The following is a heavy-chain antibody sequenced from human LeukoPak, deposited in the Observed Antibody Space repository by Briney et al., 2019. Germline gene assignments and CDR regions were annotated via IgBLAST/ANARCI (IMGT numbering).Heavy chain of an antibody. CDR3: AELGITMIGGV. D-gene: IGHD3-10*02. Sequence: GGTLRLSCAASGFTFSSYGMSWVRQAPGKGLEWVSYISSSGITIYYADSVKGRFTISRDNAKNSLYLQMNSLRAEDTAVYYCAELGITMIGGVWGKGTTVTISS. CDR2: ISSSGITI. V-gene: IGHV3-48*04. J-gene: IGHJ6*04. CDR1: GFTFSSYG.